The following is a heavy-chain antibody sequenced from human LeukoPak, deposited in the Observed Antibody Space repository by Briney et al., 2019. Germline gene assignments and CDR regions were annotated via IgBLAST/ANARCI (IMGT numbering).Heavy chain of an antibody. V-gene: IGHV4-59*08. CDR1: GGSISSYY. CDR3: ARLVRTYYYDSSGYYWDY. Sequence: SETLSLTCTVSGGSISSYYWSWIRQPPGKGLEYIGYIYYSGSTNYTPSLKSRVTISVDTSKNPFSLKLSSVTAADMAVYYCARLVRTYYYDSSGYYWDYWGQGTLVTVSS. CDR2: IYYSGST. D-gene: IGHD3-22*01. J-gene: IGHJ4*02.